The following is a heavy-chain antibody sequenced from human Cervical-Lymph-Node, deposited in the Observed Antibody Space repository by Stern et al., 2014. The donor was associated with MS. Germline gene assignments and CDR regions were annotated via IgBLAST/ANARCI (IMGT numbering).Heavy chain of an antibody. CDR2: IWYDGSNK. V-gene: IGHV3-33*01. CDR3: ARAVLRFLEWLPDY. D-gene: IGHD3-3*01. J-gene: IGHJ4*02. Sequence: VQLVESGGGVVQPGRSLRLSCAASGFTFSSYGMHWVRQAPGKGLEWVAVIWYDGSNKYYADSVKGRFTISRDNSKNPLYLQMNSLRAEDTAVYYCARAVLRFLEWLPDYWGQGTLVTVSS. CDR1: GFTFSSYG.